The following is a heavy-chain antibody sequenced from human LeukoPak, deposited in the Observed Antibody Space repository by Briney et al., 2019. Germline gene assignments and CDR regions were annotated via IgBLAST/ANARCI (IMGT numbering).Heavy chain of an antibody. CDR1: GFTFDDYA. J-gene: IGHJ6*03. CDR2: ISWDGGST. D-gene: IGHD1-26*01. Sequence: GGSLRLSCAASGFTFDDYAMHWVRKAPGKGLEWVSLISWDGGSTYYADSVKGRFTISRDNSKNSLYLQMNSLRAEDTALYYCAKGSANSGSYNYYYYMVVWGKGTTVTVSS. CDR3: AKGSANSGSYNYYYYMVV. V-gene: IGHV3-43D*03.